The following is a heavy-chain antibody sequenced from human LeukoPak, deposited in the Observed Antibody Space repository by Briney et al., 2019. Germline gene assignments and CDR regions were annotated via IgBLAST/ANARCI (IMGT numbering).Heavy chain of an antibody. CDR2: IYYSESA. V-gene: IGHV4-59*02. CDR3: ARGAGGYSYGYFFDY. CDR1: GDSVSNYY. J-gene: IGHJ4*02. D-gene: IGHD5-18*01. Sequence: SETLSLTCTVSGDSVSNYYWSWIRQPPGKRLEWIGCIYYSESATYNPSLKSRVTISVDTSKNQFSLKLSSVTAADTAVYYCARGAGGYSYGYFFDYWGQGTLVTVSS.